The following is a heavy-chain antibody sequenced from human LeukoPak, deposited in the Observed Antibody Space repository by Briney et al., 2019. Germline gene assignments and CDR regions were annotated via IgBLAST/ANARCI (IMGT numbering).Heavy chain of an antibody. Sequence: SGGSLRLSCAASGFSFSHYAMNWVRQAPGKGLEWVSAMSSSSTYIQYAGSVKGRFTISRDDAKNSLYLQMNSLRAEDTAVYYCAREEDYDGSGSYGPFDYWGQGTLVTASS. V-gene: IGHV3-21*01. D-gene: IGHD3-22*01. J-gene: IGHJ4*02. CDR1: GFSFSHYA. CDR2: MSSSSTYI. CDR3: AREEDYDGSGSYGPFDY.